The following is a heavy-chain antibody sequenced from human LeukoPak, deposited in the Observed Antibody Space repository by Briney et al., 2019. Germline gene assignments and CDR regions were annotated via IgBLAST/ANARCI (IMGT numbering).Heavy chain of an antibody. CDR3: ARHGSVGATTGVWFDP. V-gene: IGHV3-33*01. Sequence: GGSLRLSCAASGFTFSSYGMHWVRQAPGKGLEWVAVIWYDGSNKYYADSVKGRFTISRDNSKNTLYLQMNSLRAEDTAVYYCARHGSVGATTGVWFDPWGQGTLVTVSS. CDR2: IWYDGSNK. CDR1: GFTFSSYG. J-gene: IGHJ5*02. D-gene: IGHD1-26*01.